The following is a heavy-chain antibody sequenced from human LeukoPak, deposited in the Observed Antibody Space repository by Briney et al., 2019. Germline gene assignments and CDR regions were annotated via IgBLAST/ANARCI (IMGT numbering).Heavy chain of an antibody. D-gene: IGHD1-26*01. CDR3: ARLVGATNEFDY. CDR2: IYPGDSDT. J-gene: IGHJ4*02. CDR1: GSRFTSYW. Sequence: GESLQISCQGSGSRFTSYWIGWVRQLPGKGLEWMGIIYPGDSDTRYSPSFQGQVTISADKSISTAYLQWSSLKASDTAMYYCARLVGATNEFDYWGQGTLVTVSS. V-gene: IGHV5-51*01.